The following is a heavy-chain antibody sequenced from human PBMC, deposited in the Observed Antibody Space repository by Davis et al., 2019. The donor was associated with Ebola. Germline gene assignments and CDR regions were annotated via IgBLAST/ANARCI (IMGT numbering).Heavy chain of an antibody. J-gene: IGHJ4*02. D-gene: IGHD3-22*01. CDR1: GGSISSSSYY. Sequence: SETLSLTCTVSGGSISSSSYYWSWISQHPGKGLEWIGYIYYSGSTYYNPSLKSRVTISVDTSKNQFSLKLSSVTAADTAVYYCARLTKYYYDSSGYHTGYYFDYWGQGTLVTVSS. CDR2: IYYSGST. V-gene: IGHV4-31*03. CDR3: ARLTKYYYDSSGYHTGYYFDY.